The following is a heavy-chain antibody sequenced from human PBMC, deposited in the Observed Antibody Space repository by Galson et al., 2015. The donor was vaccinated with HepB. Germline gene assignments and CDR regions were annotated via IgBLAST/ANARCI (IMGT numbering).Heavy chain of an antibody. CDR3: AKNRDWDWYDALDI. CDR1: GFTFSNYA. V-gene: IGHV3-23*01. J-gene: IGHJ3*02. Sequence: SLRLSCAASGFTFSNYAMNWVRQAPGKGLEWVSAISGSGGSTYYADSVKGRFTISRDNSKKTLYLQMNSLRVEDTAVYYCAKNRDWDWYDALDIWGQGTVVTVSS. CDR2: ISGSGGST. D-gene: IGHD3-9*01.